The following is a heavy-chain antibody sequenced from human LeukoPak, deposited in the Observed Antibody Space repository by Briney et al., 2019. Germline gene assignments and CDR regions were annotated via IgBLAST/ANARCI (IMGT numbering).Heavy chain of an antibody. CDR3: ARLSRTAPFDY. D-gene: IGHD6-6*01. CDR1: GGSISSCY. CDR2: INYSGST. J-gene: IGHJ4*02. V-gene: IGHV4-59*08. Sequence: SETLSLTCTVSGGSISSCYWSWIRQPQGQGLEWIGYINYSGSTNYNPSLKSRVTISVGTSKNQFSLKLSSVTAADTAVYYCARLSRTAPFDYWGQGTLVTVSS.